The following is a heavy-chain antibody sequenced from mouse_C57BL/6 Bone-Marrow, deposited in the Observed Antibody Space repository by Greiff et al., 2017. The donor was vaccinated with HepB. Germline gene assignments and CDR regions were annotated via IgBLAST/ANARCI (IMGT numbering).Heavy chain of an antibody. CDR3: AAYYSNPYAMDY. V-gene: IGHV5-2*01. CDR2: INSDGGST. J-gene: IGHJ4*01. CDR1: EYEFPSHD. Sequence: EVKLQESGGGLVQPGESLKLSCESNEYEFPSHDMSWVRKTPEKRLELVAAINSDGGSTYYPDTMERRFIISRDNTKKTLYLQMSSLRSEETALYYCAAYYSNPYAMDYWGQGTSVTVSS. D-gene: IGHD2-5*01.